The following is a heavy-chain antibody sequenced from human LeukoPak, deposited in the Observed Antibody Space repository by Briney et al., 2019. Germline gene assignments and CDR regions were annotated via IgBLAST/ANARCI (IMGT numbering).Heavy chain of an antibody. V-gene: IGHV3-23*01. CDR1: GFTFSSHA. CDR2: ISGSGESA. D-gene: IGHD6-13*01. Sequence: GGSLRLSCAASGFTFSSHAMSWVRQAPGKGLEWVSGISGSGESAFYAGSVMRRFTISRDTSKNALHLQMNSLRADDTAVYYCAKGDSSSWYPVGFDYWGQGTLVTVSS. J-gene: IGHJ4*02. CDR3: AKGDSSSWYPVGFDY.